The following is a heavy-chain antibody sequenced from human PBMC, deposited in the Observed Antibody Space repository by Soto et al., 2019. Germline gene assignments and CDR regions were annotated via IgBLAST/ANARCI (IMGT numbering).Heavy chain of an antibody. J-gene: IGHJ6*02. V-gene: IGHV4-31*03. Sequence: QVQLQESGTGLVKPSQTLSLTCTVSGGSISSGGYYWSWIRQHPGKGLEWIGYIYYSGSTYYNPSLKSRVTISVDTSKNQFSLKLSSVTAADTAVYYCAREGVRGVSYGMDVWGQGTTVTVSS. CDR1: GGSISSGGYY. CDR3: AREGVRGVSYGMDV. D-gene: IGHD3-10*01. CDR2: IYYSGST.